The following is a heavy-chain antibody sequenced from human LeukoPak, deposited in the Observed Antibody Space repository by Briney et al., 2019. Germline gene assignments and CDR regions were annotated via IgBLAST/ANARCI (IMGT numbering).Heavy chain of an antibody. Sequence: GGSLRLSCAASGFTFSSYWMTWVRQAPGKGLEWVANIKGDGSEKHYVDSVKGRFTISRDNAKNSLYLQMNSLRAEDTAVYYCARDDIVVAPAAIYSYGMDVRGQGTTVTVSS. CDR2: IKGDGSEK. CDR3: ARDDIVVAPAAIYSYGMDV. V-gene: IGHV3-7*01. J-gene: IGHJ6*02. D-gene: IGHD2-2*01. CDR1: GFTFSSYW.